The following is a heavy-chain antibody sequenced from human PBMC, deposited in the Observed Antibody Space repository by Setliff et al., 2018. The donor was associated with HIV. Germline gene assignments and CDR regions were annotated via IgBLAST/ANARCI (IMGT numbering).Heavy chain of an antibody. Sequence: PSETLSLTCTVSGGSISNSRYYWSWIRQPPGKGLEWIGSIYYSGSTYYNPSLKSRVTISVDTSKNQFSLNLNSVTAADTAVYYCARGGTSSNWFGPWGQGTLVTVS. CDR1: GGSISNSRYY. V-gene: IGHV4-39*01. CDR3: ARGGTSSNWFGP. D-gene: IGHD2-2*01. J-gene: IGHJ5*02. CDR2: IYYSGST.